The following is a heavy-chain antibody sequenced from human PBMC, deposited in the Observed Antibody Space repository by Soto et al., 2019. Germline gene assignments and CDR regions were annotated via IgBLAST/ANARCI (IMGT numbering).Heavy chain of an antibody. D-gene: IGHD4-17*01. J-gene: IGHJ4*02. CDR3: ARSYTVTNFDY. Sequence: ASVKVSCKASGYTFTSYYMHWVRQAPGQGLEWMGRISAYNGNTNYAQKLQGRVTMTTDTSTSTAYMELRSLRSDDTAVYYCARSYTVTNFDYWGQGTLVTVSS. CDR2: ISAYNGNT. CDR1: GYTFTSYY. V-gene: IGHV1-18*04.